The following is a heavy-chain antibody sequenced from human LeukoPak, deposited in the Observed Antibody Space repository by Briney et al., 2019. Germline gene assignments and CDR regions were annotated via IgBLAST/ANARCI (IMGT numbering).Heavy chain of an antibody. D-gene: IGHD4-17*01. Sequence: SETLSLTCAVSGVSFNDYYWNWVRQTPGKGLEWIGEINHSGYTNDSPSLKSRVTLSIDTSRKQFSLNLRSVSVADTGIYYCTRMTTGHDYWGQGTLVTVSS. V-gene: IGHV4-34*01. CDR2: INHSGYT. J-gene: IGHJ4*02. CDR1: GVSFNDYY. CDR3: TRMTTGHDY.